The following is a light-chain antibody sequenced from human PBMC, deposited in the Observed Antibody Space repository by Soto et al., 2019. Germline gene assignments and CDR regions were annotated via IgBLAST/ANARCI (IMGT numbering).Light chain of an antibody. CDR1: SSDVGSYNL. Sequence: QSVLTQPASVSGSPGQSITISCTGTSSDVGSYNLVSWYQQHPGKAPKLMIYGDNKRPSGVPARFSGSKSATSASLAITGLQAEDEANYYCQSYDSSLSAVVFGGGTKLTVL. J-gene: IGLJ2*01. CDR2: GDN. CDR3: QSYDSSLSAVV. V-gene: IGLV2-14*02.